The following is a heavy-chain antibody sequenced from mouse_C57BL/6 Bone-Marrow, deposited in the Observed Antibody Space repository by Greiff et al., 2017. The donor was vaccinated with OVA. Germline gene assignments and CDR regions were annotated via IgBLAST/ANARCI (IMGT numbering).Heavy chain of an antibody. CDR1: GFTFSDYG. V-gene: IGHV5-17*01. Sequence: EVKLVESGGGLVKPGGSLKLSCAASGFTFSDYGMHWVRQAPEQGLEWVAYISSGSSTIYYADTLKGRFPISRDNAKNTLFLQMTSLRSEDTAMYYCAREGLRLTYWYFDVWGTGTTVTVSS. CDR2: ISSGSSTI. CDR3: AREGLRLTYWYFDV. J-gene: IGHJ1*03. D-gene: IGHD2-4*01.